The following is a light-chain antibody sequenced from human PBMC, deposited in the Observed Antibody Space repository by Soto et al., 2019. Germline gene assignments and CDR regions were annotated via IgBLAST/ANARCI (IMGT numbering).Light chain of an antibody. J-gene: IGKJ2*01. Sequence: DIQMTQSPSTLSASVGDRVTITCRASQSISSWLAWYQQKPGKAPKLLIYDASSLESGVPSRFSGSGSVTEFTLTISSLQPDDFATYYCQQYNSYSYTFGQGTKLEIK. CDR2: DAS. CDR3: QQYNSYSYT. V-gene: IGKV1-5*01. CDR1: QSISSW.